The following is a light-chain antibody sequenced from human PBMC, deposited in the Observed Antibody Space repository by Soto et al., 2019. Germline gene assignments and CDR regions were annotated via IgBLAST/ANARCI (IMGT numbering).Light chain of an antibody. J-gene: IGKJ4*01. CDR3: QQRSSWPPPT. V-gene: IGKV3-11*01. Sequence: IVLTQSPATLSLSPGERATLSCRASERVGNYLAWYQEKPGQAPRLLIYDASNRATGIPPRFSGSGSGTDFTLPISSLEPVDFAVYYCQQRSSWPPPTFGGGTKVEI. CDR1: ERVGNY. CDR2: DAS.